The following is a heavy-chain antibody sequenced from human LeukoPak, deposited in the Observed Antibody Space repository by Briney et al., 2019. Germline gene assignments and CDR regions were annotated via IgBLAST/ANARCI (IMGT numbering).Heavy chain of an antibody. D-gene: IGHD6-13*01. CDR1: GGSISSGGYS. Sequence: PSQTLSLTCAVSGGSISSGGYSWSWIRQPPGKGLEWIGYIYHSGSTYYNPSLKSRVTISVDRSKNQFSLKLSSVTAADTAVYYCARLSAAGVWFDPWGQGTLVTVSS. CDR3: ARLSAAGVWFDP. J-gene: IGHJ5*02. V-gene: IGHV4-30-2*01. CDR2: IYHSGST.